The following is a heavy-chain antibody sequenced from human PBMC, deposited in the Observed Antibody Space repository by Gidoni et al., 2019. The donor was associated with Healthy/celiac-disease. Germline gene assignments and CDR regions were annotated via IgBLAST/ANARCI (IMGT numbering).Heavy chain of an antibody. CDR2: IYYSGST. D-gene: IGHD6-19*01. J-gene: IGHJ4*02. CDR1: GGSLSSYY. CDR3: ARRVAVAGTGYFDY. V-gene: IGHV4-59*01. Sequence: QVQLQESGPGLVKPSETLSLTCTVSGGSLSSYYWSWIRQPPGKGLEWIGYIYYSGSTNYNPSLKSRVTISGDTSKNQFARKLSSVTAADTAVYYCARRVAVAGTGYFDYWGQGTLVTVSS.